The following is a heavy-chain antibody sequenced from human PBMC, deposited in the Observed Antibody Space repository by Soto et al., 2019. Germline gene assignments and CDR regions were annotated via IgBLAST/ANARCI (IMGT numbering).Heavy chain of an antibody. V-gene: IGHV4-34*01. D-gene: IGHD3-22*01. CDR2: INHSGST. Sequence: QVQLQQWGAGLLKPSETLSLTCAVYGGSFSGYYWSWIRQPPGKGLEWIGEINHSGSTNYNPSLKSRVTISVDTSKNQFSLKLSSVTAAATAVYYCARGPSWDSSGYWFDYWGQGTLVTVSS. J-gene: IGHJ4*02. CDR1: GGSFSGYY. CDR3: ARGPSWDSSGYWFDY.